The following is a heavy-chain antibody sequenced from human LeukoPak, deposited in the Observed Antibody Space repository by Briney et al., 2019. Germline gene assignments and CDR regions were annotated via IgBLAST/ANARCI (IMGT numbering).Heavy chain of an antibody. CDR3: TRDLMDYDVSTGLHHYYMDV. J-gene: IGHJ6*02. CDR1: GFTFSSYW. D-gene: IGHD3-9*01. CDR2: INGDGRNI. Sequence: GGSLRLSCVASGFTFSSYWMRWVRQDPRKGLVWVSRINGDGRNINYADSVRGRFTISRDNAKNTLYLQMNTLRVEDTAVYYCTRDLMDYDVSTGLHHYYMDVWGQGTTVTVSS. V-gene: IGHV3-74*01.